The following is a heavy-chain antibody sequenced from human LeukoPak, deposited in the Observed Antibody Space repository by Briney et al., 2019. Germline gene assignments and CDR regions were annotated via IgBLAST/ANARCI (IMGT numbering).Heavy chain of an antibody. CDR3: ASPVKYYDTWSGYPPFDY. CDR1: GGTFNNFA. V-gene: IGHV1-69*01. Sequence: SVKVSCKASGGTFNNFAISWVRQAPGQGLEWVGGIIPMSGTANYTQKFQGRVTITADESTSTAYMELSSLRSEDTAIYYCASPVKYYDTWSGYPPFDYWGQGTLVTVSS. CDR2: IIPMSGTA. D-gene: IGHD3-3*01. J-gene: IGHJ4*02.